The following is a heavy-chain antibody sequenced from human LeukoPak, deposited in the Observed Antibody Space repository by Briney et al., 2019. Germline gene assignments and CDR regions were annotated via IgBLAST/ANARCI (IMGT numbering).Heavy chain of an antibody. Sequence: ASVKVSCKASGYTFTGYYMHWVRQAPGQGLEWMGIINPSGGSTSYAQKFQGRITMTRDTSTSTAYMELRSLRSDDTAVYYCARVGYSSGWYDYWGQGTLVTVSS. CDR2: INPSGGST. CDR3: ARVGYSSGWYDY. D-gene: IGHD6-19*01. V-gene: IGHV1-46*01. J-gene: IGHJ4*02. CDR1: GYTFTGYY.